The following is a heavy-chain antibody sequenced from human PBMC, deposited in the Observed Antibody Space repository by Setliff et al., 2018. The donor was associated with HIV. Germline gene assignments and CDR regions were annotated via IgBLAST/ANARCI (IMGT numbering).Heavy chain of an antibody. V-gene: IGHV4-59*01. CDR2: IYYSGST. CDR1: GGSISSYY. J-gene: IGHJ4*02. CDR3: ARADSGYDLGELYYFDS. Sequence: SETLSLTCTVSGGSISSYYWSWIRQPPGKGLEWIGYIYYSGSTNYNPSLKSRVTISLDTSKNHFSLKLRSVTAADTAVYYCARADSGYDLGELYYFDSWGQGTLVTVSS. D-gene: IGHD5-12*01.